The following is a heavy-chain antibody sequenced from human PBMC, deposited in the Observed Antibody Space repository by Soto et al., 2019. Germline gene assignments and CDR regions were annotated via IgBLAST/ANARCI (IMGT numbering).Heavy chain of an antibody. Sequence: PGGSLRLSCAASGFTFSSYAMSWVRQAPGKGLEWVSAISARDGSTNYADSVKGRFTISRDNSKNTLYLQMNSLRAEDTAVYYCAKDEGSGPTDYYYGMDVWGQGTLVTVSS. D-gene: IGHD3-10*01. J-gene: IGHJ6*02. CDR1: GFTFSSYA. V-gene: IGHV3-23*01. CDR2: ISARDGST. CDR3: AKDEGSGPTDYYYGMDV.